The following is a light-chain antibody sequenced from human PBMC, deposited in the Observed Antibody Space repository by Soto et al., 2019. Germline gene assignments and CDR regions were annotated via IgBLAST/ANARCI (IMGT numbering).Light chain of an antibody. J-gene: IGLJ3*02. CDR2: GNN. V-gene: IGLV1-40*01. Sequence: QSVLTQPPSVSGAPGQGVTISCTGSNSNIGAGSHVHWYQHFPGAAPRLLIYGNNNRPSGVPARFSASKSDTSASLAITGLQADDDAAYYYQSFDNSLPHPVFGGGTKLTVL. CDR1: NSNIGAGSH. CDR3: QSFDNSLPHPV.